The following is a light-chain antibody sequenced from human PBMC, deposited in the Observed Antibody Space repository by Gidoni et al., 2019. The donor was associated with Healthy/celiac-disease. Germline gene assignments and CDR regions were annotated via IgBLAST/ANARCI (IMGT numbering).Light chain of an antibody. CDR2: SNN. V-gene: IGLV1-44*01. CDR1: SSNIGSNT. J-gene: IGLJ2*01. Sequence: QSVLTQPPSESGTPAQRVTISCSGSSSNIGSNTVNWYQQLPGTAPKLLIYSNNQRPSGVPDRVSGSKSGTSASLAISGLQSEDEADYYCAAWDDSLNGVVFGGGTKLTVL. CDR3: AAWDDSLNGVV.